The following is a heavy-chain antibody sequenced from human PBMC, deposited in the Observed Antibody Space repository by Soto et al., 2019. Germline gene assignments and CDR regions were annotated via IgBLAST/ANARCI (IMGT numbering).Heavy chain of an antibody. CDR3: ARQYDFWSGYYTPPDY. D-gene: IGHD3-3*01. CDR1: GFTFSSYW. CDR2: IKQDGSEK. J-gene: IGHJ4*02. V-gene: IGHV3-7*01. Sequence: EVQLVESGGGLVQPGGSLRLSCAASGFTFSSYWMSWVRQAPGKGLEWVANIKQDGSEKYYVDSVKGRFTISRDNAKNSLYLQMNSLRAEDTAVYYCARQYDFWSGYYTPPDYWGQGTLVTVSS.